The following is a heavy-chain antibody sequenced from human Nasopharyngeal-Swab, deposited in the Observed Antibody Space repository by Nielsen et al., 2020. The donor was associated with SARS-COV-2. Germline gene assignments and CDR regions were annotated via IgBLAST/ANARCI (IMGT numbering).Heavy chain of an antibody. CDR1: GGSISSSSYY. J-gene: IGHJ6*03. Sequence: SETLSLTCTVSGGSISSSSYYWGWIRRPPGKGLEWIGGIYYSGSTYYNPSLKSRVTISVDTSKNQFSLKLSSVTAADTAVYYCARVYYDSSGYYYYYYYYYMDVWGKGTTVTVSS. CDR3: ARVYYDSSGYYYYYYYYYMDV. CDR2: IYYSGST. D-gene: IGHD3-22*01. V-gene: IGHV4-39*07.